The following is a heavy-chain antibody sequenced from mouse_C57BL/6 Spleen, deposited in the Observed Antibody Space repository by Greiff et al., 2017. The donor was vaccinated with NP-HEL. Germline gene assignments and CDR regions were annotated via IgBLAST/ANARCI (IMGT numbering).Heavy chain of an antibody. CDR3: ARSLYGSSPYYYAMDY. J-gene: IGHJ4*01. D-gene: IGHD1-1*01. CDR2: IDPEDGET. V-gene: IGHV14-2*01. CDR1: GFNIKDYY. Sequence: VHVKQSGAELVKPGASVKLSCTASGFNIKDYYMHWVKQRTEQGLEWIGRIDPEDGETKYAPKFQGKATITADTSSNTAYLQLSSLTSEDTAVYYGARSLYGSSPYYYAMDYWGQGTSVTVSS.